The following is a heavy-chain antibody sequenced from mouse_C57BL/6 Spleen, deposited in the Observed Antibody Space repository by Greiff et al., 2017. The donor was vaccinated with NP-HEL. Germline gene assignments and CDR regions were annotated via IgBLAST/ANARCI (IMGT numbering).Heavy chain of an antibody. CDR1: GYTFTSYW. J-gene: IGHJ1*03. V-gene: IGHV1-69*01. CDR2: IDPSDSYT. CDR3: ARHYGNYRYWYFDV. Sequence: QVQLKQSGAELVMPGASVKLSCKASGYTFTSYWMHWVKQRPGQGLEWIGEIDPSDSYTNYNQKFKGKSTLTVDKSSSTAYMQLSSLTSEDSAVYYCARHYGNYRYWYFDVWGTGTTVTVSS. D-gene: IGHD2-1*01.